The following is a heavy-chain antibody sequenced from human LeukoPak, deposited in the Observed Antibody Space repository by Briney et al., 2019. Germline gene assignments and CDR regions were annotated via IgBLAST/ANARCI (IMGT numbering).Heavy chain of an antibody. J-gene: IGHJ4*02. V-gene: IGHV1-3*01. CDR3: ARGGSGYYAIDY. D-gene: IGHD3-22*01. Sequence: GAPGKSSSKPLETTSTTKLFLGGARPPGQGLSGWGWINAGNGNTKYSQKFQGRVTITRDTSASTAYMELSSLRSEDTAVYYCARGGSGYYAIDYWGQGTLVTVSS. CDR1: ETTSTTKL. CDR2: INAGNGNT.